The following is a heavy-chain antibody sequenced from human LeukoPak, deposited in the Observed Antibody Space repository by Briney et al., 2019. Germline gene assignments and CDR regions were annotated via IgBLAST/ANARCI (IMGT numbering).Heavy chain of an antibody. CDR3: ARAPGGYCSSTSCPFRLFNYFDY. J-gene: IGHJ4*02. CDR1: GYTFTSYG. Sequence: GASVKVSCKASGYTFTSYGISWVRQAPGQGLEWMGWISAYNGNTNYAQKLQGRVTMTTDTSTSTAYMELRSLRSDDTAVYYCARAPGGYCSSTSCPFRLFNYFDYWGQGTLVTVSS. V-gene: IGHV1-18*01. D-gene: IGHD2-2*01. CDR2: ISAYNGNT.